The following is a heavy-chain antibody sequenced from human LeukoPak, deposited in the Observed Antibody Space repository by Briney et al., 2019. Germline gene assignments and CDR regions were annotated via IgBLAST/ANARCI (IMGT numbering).Heavy chain of an antibody. CDR1: GFTFSSYA. J-gene: IGHJ4*02. D-gene: IGHD2-2*01. CDR3: ARGALNQLLGY. CDR2: ISYDGSNK. Sequence: GGSLRLSCAASGFTFSSYAMHWVRQAPGKGLEWVAVISYDGSNKYYADSVKGRFTISRDNSKNTLYLQMNSLRAVDTAVYYCARGALNQLLGYWGQGTLVTVSS. V-gene: IGHV3-30*04.